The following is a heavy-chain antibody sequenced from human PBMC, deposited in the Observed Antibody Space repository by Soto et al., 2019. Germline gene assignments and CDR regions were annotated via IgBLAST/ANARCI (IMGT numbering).Heavy chain of an antibody. CDR2: ITISGNYI. CDR3: AKVGVLRTNFRCFDL. D-gene: IGHD2-8*01. V-gene: IGHV3-21*01. CDR1: GFAFQTYT. J-gene: IGHJ5*02. Sequence: EGQLVDSGGGLVKPGGSLRLSCAASGFAFQTYTMEWLRQPPGKGLEWVSSITISGNYIYYADSVKGRFTISRDNGRNSVYLQMNSLRAEDTAVYYCAKVGVLRTNFRCFDLWGQGTLVTVSS.